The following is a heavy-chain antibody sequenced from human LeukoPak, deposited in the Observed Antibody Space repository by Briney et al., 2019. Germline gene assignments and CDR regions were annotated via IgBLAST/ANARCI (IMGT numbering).Heavy chain of an antibody. J-gene: IGHJ5*02. V-gene: IGHV3-48*03. CDR1: GFTLSSYE. D-gene: IGHD2-2*01. CDR3: ARDDCSSISCYHNWFDP. CDR2: ISNSASTI. Sequence: GGSLRLSCAASGFTLSSYEMNWVRQAPGKGLEWVSYISNSASTIYYADSVKGRFTISRDNAKNSLYLQMNSLRAEDTAVYYCARDDCSSISCYHNWFDPWGQGTLVTVSS.